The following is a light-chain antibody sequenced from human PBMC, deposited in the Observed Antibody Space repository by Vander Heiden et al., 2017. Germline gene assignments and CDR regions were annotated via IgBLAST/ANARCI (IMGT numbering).Light chain of an antibody. CDR2: DVS. Sequence: QSALTQPASVSGSPGQSITISCTVSSVDVGSYNYVAWYQQPPGAAPKLIIYDVSYRPSGISNRFSGSKSGNTASLTISGLQADDEAYYYCSSYTGSSTVFGGGTKLTVL. V-gene: IGLV2-14*03. J-gene: IGLJ2*01. CDR3: SSYTGSSTV. CDR1: SVDVGSYNY.